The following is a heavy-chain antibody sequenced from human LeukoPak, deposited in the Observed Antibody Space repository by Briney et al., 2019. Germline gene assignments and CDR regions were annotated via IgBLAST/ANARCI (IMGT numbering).Heavy chain of an antibody. CDR3: ASFLRGGQIVGATSDY. CDR2: IYYSGST. Sequence: SETLSLTCTVSGGSISSTNHYWAWIRQPPGKGLEWIGTIYYSGSTYYNPSLKSRVTISVDTSKNQFSLKLSSVTAADTAVYYCASFLRGGQIVGATSDYWGQGTLVTVSS. CDR1: GGSISSTNHY. J-gene: IGHJ4*02. D-gene: IGHD1-26*01. V-gene: IGHV4-39*07.